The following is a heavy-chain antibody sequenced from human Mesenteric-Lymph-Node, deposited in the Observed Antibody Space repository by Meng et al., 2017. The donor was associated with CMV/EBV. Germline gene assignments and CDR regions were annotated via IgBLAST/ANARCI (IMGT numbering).Heavy chain of an antibody. CDR2: IYYSGST. D-gene: IGHD6-13*01. J-gene: IGHJ4*02. Sequence: LRLSCTVSGGSISSGDYYWSWIRQPPGKGLEWIGYIYYSGSTYYNPSLKSRVTISIDTSKNQFSLRVNSVTAADTAIYYCARLYSSNWSPYYFDYWGQGALVTVSS. CDR1: GGSISSGDYY. CDR3: ARLYSSNWSPYYFDY. V-gene: IGHV4-30-4*08.